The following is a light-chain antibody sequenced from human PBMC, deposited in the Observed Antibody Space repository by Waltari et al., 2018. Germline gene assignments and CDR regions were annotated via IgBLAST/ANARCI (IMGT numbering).Light chain of an antibody. CDR1: SADLASYNL. CDR2: EAV. V-gene: IGLV2-23*01. CDR3: CSYTGSSTSYG. J-gene: IGLJ1*01. Sequence: QSALTQPASVSGSPGQSITISCTGASADLASYNLVSWYQHHPAKAPKLLIYEAVQRASGGSKRFSCAKSGTTASLIISGLQADDEADYYCCSYTGSSTSYGCGSGTKVTVL.